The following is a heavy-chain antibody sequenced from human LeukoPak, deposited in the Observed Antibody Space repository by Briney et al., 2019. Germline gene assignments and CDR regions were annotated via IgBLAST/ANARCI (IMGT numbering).Heavy chain of an antibody. CDR2: INHSGST. V-gene: IGHV4-34*01. CDR3: ARGGSEEYCSGGSCYGEGGMDV. Sequence: GSLRLSCAASGFTFRNYGMHWIRQPPGKGLEWIGEINHSGSTNYNPSLKSRVTISVDTSKNQFSLKLSSVTAADTAVYYCARGGSEEYCSGGSCYGEGGMDVWGQGTTVTVSS. J-gene: IGHJ6*02. D-gene: IGHD2-15*01. CDR1: GFTFRNYG.